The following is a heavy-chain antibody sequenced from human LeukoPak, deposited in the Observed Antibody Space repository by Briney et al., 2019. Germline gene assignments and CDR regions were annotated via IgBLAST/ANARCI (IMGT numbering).Heavy chain of an antibody. Sequence: SQTLSLTCAISGDSVSSNSAAWSWIRLSPSRGLEWLGRTYYRSKWYNDYAVSVRSRITINPDTSKNLFSLQLYSVTPEDTAEYYCATTVETGDAFDIWGPGTMVTVSS. D-gene: IGHD1-1*01. J-gene: IGHJ3*02. V-gene: IGHV6-1*01. CDR1: GDSVSSNSAA. CDR2: TYYRSKWYN. CDR3: ATTVETGDAFDI.